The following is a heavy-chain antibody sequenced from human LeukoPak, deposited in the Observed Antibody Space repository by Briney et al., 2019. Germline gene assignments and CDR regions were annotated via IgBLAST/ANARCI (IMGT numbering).Heavy chain of an antibody. J-gene: IGHJ6*02. CDR2: ISNDGSNK. V-gene: IGHV3-30-3*01. Sequence: GGSLRLSCAASGFTFSSYAMHWVRQAPGKGLEWVAVISNDGSNKYYADSVKGRFTISRDNSKNTLYLQMNSLRAEDTAVYYCARGRGIAVAGRGIYYGMDVWGQGTTVTVSS. D-gene: IGHD6-19*01. CDR1: GFTFSSYA. CDR3: ARGRGIAVAGRGIYYGMDV.